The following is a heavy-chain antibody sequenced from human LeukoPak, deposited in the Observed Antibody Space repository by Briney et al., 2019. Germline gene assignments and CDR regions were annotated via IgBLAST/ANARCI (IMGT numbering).Heavy chain of an antibody. V-gene: IGHV4-39*01. CDR2: IYYSGST. D-gene: IGHD1-7*01. Sequence: SETLSLTCAVSGGSISSNSYYWGWIRQPPGKGLEWIGSIYYSGSTYYNPSLKSRVTISVDTSKNQFSLKLSSVTAADTAVYYCARAPNWNYAENYYFDSWGQGTLVTVSS. CDR1: GGSISSNSYY. J-gene: IGHJ4*02. CDR3: ARAPNWNYAENYYFDS.